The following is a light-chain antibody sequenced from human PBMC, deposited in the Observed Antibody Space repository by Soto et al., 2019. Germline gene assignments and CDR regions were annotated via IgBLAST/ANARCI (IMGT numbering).Light chain of an antibody. Sequence: DIVLTQTPLSSPVTLGQPASISCRSSQSLVHSDGNTYLSWLQLRPGQPPRLLIYQISNRFSGVPDRFSGSGAGTDFTLTISRLEPEDFALYSCQQYGSSPGTFGQGTKLEIK. J-gene: IGKJ2*02. V-gene: IGKV2-24*01. CDR3: QQYGSSPGT. CDR1: QSLVHSDGNTY. CDR2: QIS.